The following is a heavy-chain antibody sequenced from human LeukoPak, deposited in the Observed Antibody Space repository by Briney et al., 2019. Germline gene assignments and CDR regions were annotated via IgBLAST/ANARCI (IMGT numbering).Heavy chain of an antibody. Sequence: ASVKVSCKASGYTLTSYAMHWVRQAPGQRLEWMGWINAGNGNRKYSQKFQGRVTITRDTSASTAYMELSSLRSEDTAVYYCARDWEYTCSSTSCYFGLNYYYYYGMDVWGQGTTVTVSS. D-gene: IGHD2-2*01. V-gene: IGHV1-3*01. CDR2: INAGNGNR. CDR3: ARDWEYTCSSTSCYFGLNYYYYYGMDV. CDR1: GYTLTSYA. J-gene: IGHJ6*02.